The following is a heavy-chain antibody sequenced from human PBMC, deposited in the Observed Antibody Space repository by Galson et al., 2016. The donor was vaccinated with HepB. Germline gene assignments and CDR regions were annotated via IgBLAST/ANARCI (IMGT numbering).Heavy chain of an antibody. CDR1: GFSISSYS. D-gene: IGHD2-15*01. J-gene: IGHJ4*02. V-gene: IGHV3-48*02. CDR2: IRSDGGPT. Sequence: SLRLSCAASGFSISSYSMNWVRQAPGKGLEWVSYIRSDGGPTHYADSVKGRFTISRDSAKHSLFLQINSLRDEDTAVYYCARHPHSLDYWSQGPLVTVSS. CDR3: ARHPHSLDY.